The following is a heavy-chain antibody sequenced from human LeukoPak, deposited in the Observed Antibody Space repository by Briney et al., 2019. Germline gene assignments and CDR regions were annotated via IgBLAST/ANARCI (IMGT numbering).Heavy chain of an antibody. CDR1: GGSFSGYY. CDR3: ARHVSPTYYFDY. Sequence: SETLSLTCAVYGGSFSGYYWSWIRQPPGKGLEWIGEINHSGSTNYNPSLKSRITISVDTSKNHFSLKLSSVTAADTAVYFCARHVSPTYYFDYWGQGTLVTVSS. V-gene: IGHV4-34*01. J-gene: IGHJ4*02. D-gene: IGHD5/OR15-5a*01. CDR2: INHSGST.